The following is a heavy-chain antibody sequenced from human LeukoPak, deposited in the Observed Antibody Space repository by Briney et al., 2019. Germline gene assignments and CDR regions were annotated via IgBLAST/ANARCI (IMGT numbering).Heavy chain of an antibody. CDR1: GFTFSRYG. CDR3: AKNLGLAVAGTLGY. V-gene: IGHV3-30*18. Sequence: GRSLRLSCAASGFTFSRYGMHWVREAPGKGLEWVAVISYDGSNKYYADSVKGRFTISRDNSKNTLYLQMNSLRAEDTAVYYCAKNLGLAVAGTLGYWGQGTLVTVSS. D-gene: IGHD6-19*01. CDR2: ISYDGSNK. J-gene: IGHJ4*02.